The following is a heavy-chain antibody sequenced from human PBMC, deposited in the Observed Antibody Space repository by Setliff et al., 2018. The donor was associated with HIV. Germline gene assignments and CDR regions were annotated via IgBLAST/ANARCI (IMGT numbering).Heavy chain of an antibody. J-gene: IGHJ5*02. CDR2: IYHTGRT. V-gene: IGHV4-39*01. Sequence: SETLSLTCSVSGGSIDNNKYYWTWIRQPPGKGLEWTGSIYHTGRTYYNRSLESRLTSSIDTSKNQFSLKLTSVTAADTAMYYCASRIYYYDESRVLREEGFVPWGQGTLVTVS. CDR3: ASRIYYYDESRVLREEGFVP. D-gene: IGHD3-22*01. CDR1: GGSIDNNKYY.